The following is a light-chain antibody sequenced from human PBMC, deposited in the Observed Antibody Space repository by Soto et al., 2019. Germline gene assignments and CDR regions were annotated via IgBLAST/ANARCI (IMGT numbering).Light chain of an antibody. CDR3: CSYTTSSTWV. V-gene: IGLV2-14*01. CDR1: SSDVGFYNY. CDR2: EVS. Sequence: QSALTQPASVSGSPGQSITISCTGTSSDVGFYNYVSWYQQHPGKAPKLMIYEVSNRPSGVSNRFSGSKSGNTASLTISGLQAEDEADYYCCSYTTSSTWVFGGGTKLTVL. J-gene: IGLJ3*02.